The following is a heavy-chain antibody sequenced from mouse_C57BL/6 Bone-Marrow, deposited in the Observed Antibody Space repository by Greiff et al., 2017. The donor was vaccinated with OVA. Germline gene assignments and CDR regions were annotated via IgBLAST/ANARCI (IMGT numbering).Heavy chain of an antibody. Sequence: QVQLKESGPELVKPGASVKISCKASGYAFSSSWMNWVKQRPGKGLEWIGRIYPGDGDTNYNGKFKGKATLTADKSSSTAYMQLSSLTSEDSAVDVCATHYDYDGAWFDYWGQGTTLTVSS. V-gene: IGHV1-82*01. D-gene: IGHD2-4*01. CDR3: ATHYDYDGAWFDY. CDR1: GYAFSSSW. CDR2: IYPGDGDT. J-gene: IGHJ2*01.